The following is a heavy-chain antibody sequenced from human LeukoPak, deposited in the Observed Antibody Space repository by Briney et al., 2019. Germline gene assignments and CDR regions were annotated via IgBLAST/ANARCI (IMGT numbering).Heavy chain of an antibody. Sequence: ASVKVSCKASGYTFTGYYMHWVRQAPGQGLEWMGWINPNSGGTNYAQKFQGRVTMTRDTSISTAYMELSSLRSEDTAVYYCARGEGYCGGDCGAHWGQGTLVTVSS. J-gene: IGHJ4*02. CDR3: ARGEGYCGGDCGAH. D-gene: IGHD2-21*02. CDR1: GYTFTGYY. V-gene: IGHV1-2*02. CDR2: INPNSGGT.